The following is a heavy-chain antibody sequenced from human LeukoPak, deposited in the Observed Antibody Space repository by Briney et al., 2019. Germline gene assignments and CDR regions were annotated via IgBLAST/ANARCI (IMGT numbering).Heavy chain of an antibody. V-gene: IGHV4-59*12. CDR3: ARVGGSGTRGWFDP. D-gene: IGHD3-10*01. CDR1: GGSFSSYY. CDR2: MYYSGST. Sequence: SETLSLTCAVYGGSFSSYYWSWIRQPPGKGLEWIAYMYYSGSTNYNPSLKSRVTISVDTSKNQFSLKLSSVTAADTAFYYCARVGGSGTRGWFDPWGQGTLVTVSS. J-gene: IGHJ5*02.